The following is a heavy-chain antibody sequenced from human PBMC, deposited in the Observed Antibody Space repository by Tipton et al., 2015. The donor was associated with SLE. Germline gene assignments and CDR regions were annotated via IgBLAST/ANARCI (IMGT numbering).Heavy chain of an antibody. J-gene: IGHJ4*02. Sequence: TLSLTCTVSGASISSTTYYWAWLRQPPGKGLEWIGEINHSGSTNYNPSLKSRVTISVDTSKNQFSLKLSSVTAADTAVYYCAGGWDYLDQAGIDYWGQGTLVTVSS. D-gene: IGHD1-7*01. CDR1: GASISSTTYY. V-gene: IGHV4-39*07. CDR3: AGGWDYLDQAGIDY. CDR2: INHSGST.